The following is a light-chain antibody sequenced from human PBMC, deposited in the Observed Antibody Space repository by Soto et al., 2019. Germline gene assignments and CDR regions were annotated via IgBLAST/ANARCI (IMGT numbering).Light chain of an antibody. CDR3: QTWGTGV. J-gene: IGLJ3*02. V-gene: IGLV4-69*01. CDR1: SGHSRYA. CDR2: LNSDGSH. Sequence: QLVLTQSPSASASLGASVKLTCTLSSGHSRYAIAWHQQQPEKGPRYLMKLNSDGSHSKGDGIPDRFSGSSSGAERYLTISSLQSEDEADYYCQTWGTGVFGGGTQLTVL.